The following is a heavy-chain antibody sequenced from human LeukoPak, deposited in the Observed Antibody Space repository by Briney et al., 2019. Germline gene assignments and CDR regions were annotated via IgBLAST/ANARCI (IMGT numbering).Heavy chain of an antibody. CDR3: AKEPYFDL. CDR1: GFTFDDYA. V-gene: IGHV3-43D*03. Sequence: GGSLRLSCAVSGFTFDDYAMHWVRHAPGKGLEWVSLINSDGSSTNYADSVKGRFTISRDNSKNSLYLQMNSLRAEDTALYYCAKEPYFDLWGRGTLVTVSS. J-gene: IGHJ2*01. CDR2: INSDGSST.